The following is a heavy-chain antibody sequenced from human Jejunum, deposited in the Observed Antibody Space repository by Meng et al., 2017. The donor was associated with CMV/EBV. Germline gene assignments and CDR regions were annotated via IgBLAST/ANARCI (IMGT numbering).Heavy chain of an antibody. CDR1: GDSVSSNTVA. D-gene: IGHD6-13*01. V-gene: IGHV6-1*01. Sequence: QLQQSGPGLVKPPQTLSRTCAISGDSVSSNTVAWNWIRLSPSRGLEWLGRTYYRSKWYSEYTVSVRSRISITPDTSKNQFSLQLTSVTPDDTAVYYCARGEDSSLDYWGQGTLVTVSS. CDR2: TYYRSKWYS. CDR3: ARGEDSSLDY. J-gene: IGHJ4*02.